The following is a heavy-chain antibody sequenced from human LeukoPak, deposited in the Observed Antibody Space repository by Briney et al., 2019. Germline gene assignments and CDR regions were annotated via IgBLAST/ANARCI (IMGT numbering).Heavy chain of an antibody. CDR2: FDPEDGET. CDR3: EGGNAYYYGMDV. Sequence: ASVKVSCKVSGYTLTELSMHWVRQAPGKGLEWMGGFDPEDGETIYAQKFQGRVTITADKSTSTAYMELSSLRSEDTAVYYCEGGNAYYYGMDVWGQGTTVTVSS. CDR1: GYTLTELS. V-gene: IGHV1-24*01. D-gene: IGHD4-23*01. J-gene: IGHJ6*02.